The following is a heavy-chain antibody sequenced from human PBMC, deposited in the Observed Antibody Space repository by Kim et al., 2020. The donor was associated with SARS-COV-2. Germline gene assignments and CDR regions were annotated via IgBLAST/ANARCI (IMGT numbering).Heavy chain of an antibody. CDR3: ARAPWYYDSSGYYFGYYFDY. J-gene: IGHJ4*02. D-gene: IGHD3-22*01. CDR1: GFTVSSNY. CDR2: IYSGGST. V-gene: IGHV3-66*01. Sequence: GGSLRLSCAASGFTVSSNYMSWVRQAPGKGLEWVSVIYSGGSTYYADSVKGRFTISRDNSKNTLYLQMNSLRAEDTAVYYCARAPWYYDSSGYYFGYYFDYWGQGTLVTVSS.